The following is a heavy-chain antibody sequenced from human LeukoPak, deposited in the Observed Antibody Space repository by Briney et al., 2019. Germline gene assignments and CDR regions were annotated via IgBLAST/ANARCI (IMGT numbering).Heavy chain of an antibody. V-gene: IGHV4-39*07. Sequence: SETLSLTCTVSGGSISSSTYYWGWIRQPPGRGLEWIGSIYYSGRTYYNPSLKSRVTISVDTSKNQFSLKLSSVTAADTAVYYCAVGARGGAFDIWGQGTVVTVSS. D-gene: IGHD1-26*01. CDR1: GGSISSSTYY. CDR3: AVGARGGAFDI. CDR2: IYYSGRT. J-gene: IGHJ3*02.